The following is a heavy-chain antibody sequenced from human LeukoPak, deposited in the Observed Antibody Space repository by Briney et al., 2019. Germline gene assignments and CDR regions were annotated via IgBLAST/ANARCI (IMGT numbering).Heavy chain of an antibody. CDR2: INPSGGST. CDR3: ASSVPDDAFDI. Sequence: ASVKVSCKASGYTFTSYYMHWVRQAPGQGLEWMGIINPSGGSTSYAQKFQGRVTMTRDTSTGTVYMELSSLRSEDTAVYYCASSVPDDAFDIWGQGTMVTVSS. V-gene: IGHV1-46*01. CDR1: GYTFTSYY. J-gene: IGHJ3*02. D-gene: IGHD6-19*01.